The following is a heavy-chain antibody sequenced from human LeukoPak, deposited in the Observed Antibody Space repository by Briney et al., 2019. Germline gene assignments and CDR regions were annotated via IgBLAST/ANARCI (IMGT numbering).Heavy chain of an antibody. D-gene: IGHD3-9*01. Sequence: ASVKVSCKASGYTFTGYYMHWVRQAPGQGLEWMGWISAYSGNTNYAQKLQGRVTMTTDTSTSTAYMELRSLRSDDTAVYYCARRPFDLDAFDIWGQGTMVTVSS. CDR2: ISAYSGNT. CDR1: GYTFTGYY. CDR3: ARRPFDLDAFDI. J-gene: IGHJ3*02. V-gene: IGHV1-18*04.